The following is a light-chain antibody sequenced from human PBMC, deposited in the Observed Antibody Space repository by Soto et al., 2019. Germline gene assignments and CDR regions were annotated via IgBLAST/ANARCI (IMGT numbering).Light chain of an antibody. CDR2: EVS. CDR1: SSDVGGYNY. V-gene: IGLV2-11*01. Sequence: QSALTQPRSVSGSPGQSVTISCTGTSSDVGGYNYVSWYQQNPGKAPKLMIYEVSKRPSGVSDRFSGSKSANTASLIISGLQAEDEADYYCCSYAGNTLVVFGGGTKLTVL. J-gene: IGLJ2*01. CDR3: CSYAGNTLVV.